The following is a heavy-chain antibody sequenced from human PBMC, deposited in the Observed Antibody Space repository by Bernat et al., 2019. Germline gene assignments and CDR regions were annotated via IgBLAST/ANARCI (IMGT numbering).Heavy chain of an antibody. CDR2: ISAYNGIT. J-gene: IGHJ4*02. D-gene: IGHD6-13*01. CDR1: GYNFSNYG. Sequence: QVQLVQSGAEVKKPGASVKVSCKASGYNFSNYGISWVRQAPGQGLEWMGWISAYNGITNYAQKVQGRDTMTTDTSTSTAYMELRSLRSDDTAVYYCVRGGGGAATGIMMAYWGQGTLVTVSS. V-gene: IGHV1-18*01. CDR3: VRGGGGAATGIMMAY.